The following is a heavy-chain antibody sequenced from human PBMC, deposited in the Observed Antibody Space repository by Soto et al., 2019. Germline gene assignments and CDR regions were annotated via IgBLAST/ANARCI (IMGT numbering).Heavy chain of an antibody. CDR3: ARGNDP. Sequence: SETLSLTCTVSGGSVSDGSYYWSWIRQPPGKGLEWIGYIYYSGSTNYNPSLKSRVTISVDTSKNQLSLKLTSVTPADTAVYYCARGNDPWGQGTQVTVSS. V-gene: IGHV4-61*01. CDR1: GGSVSDGSYY. CDR2: IYYSGST. J-gene: IGHJ5*02.